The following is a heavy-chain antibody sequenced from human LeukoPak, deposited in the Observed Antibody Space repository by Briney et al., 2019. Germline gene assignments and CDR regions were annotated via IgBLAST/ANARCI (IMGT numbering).Heavy chain of an antibody. CDR2: MNPNSGNT. CDR1: GYTFTSYD. D-gene: IGHD5-18*01. J-gene: IGHJ6*03. Sequence: ASVKVSCKASGYTFTSYDINWVRQAPGQGLEWMGWMNPNSGNTGYAQKFQGRVTMTRNTSISTAYMELSSLRSEDTAVYYCARGRRQLWPRVYYYMDVWAKGPRSPSP. V-gene: IGHV1-8*01. CDR3: ARGRRQLWPRVYYYMDV.